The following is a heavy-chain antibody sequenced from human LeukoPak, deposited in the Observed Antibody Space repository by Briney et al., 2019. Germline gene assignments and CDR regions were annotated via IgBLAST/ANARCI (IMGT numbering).Heavy chain of an antibody. CDR3: AREGYYDSSGYLIDY. CDR2: INHSGST. D-gene: IGHD3-22*01. V-gene: IGHV4-34*01. Sequence: SETLSLTCAVYGGSFSGYYWSWIRQPPGKGLEWIGEINHSGSTNYNPSLKSRVTISVDTSKNQFSLKLSSVTAADTAVYYCAREGYYDSSGYLIDYWGQGTLVTVSS. CDR1: GGSFSGYY. J-gene: IGHJ4*02.